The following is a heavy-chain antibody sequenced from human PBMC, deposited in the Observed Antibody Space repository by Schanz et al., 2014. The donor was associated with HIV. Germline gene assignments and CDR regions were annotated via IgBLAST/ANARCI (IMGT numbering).Heavy chain of an antibody. CDR3: ARDKTVATWAYYYGMDV. Sequence: QVQLVQSGAEVKKPGASVKVSCKAYGYTFTSYGISWVRQAPGQGLEWVGWISAYNGNTNYAQKLQGRVTITADTSTSTAYMELRSLRSDDTAVYYCARDKTVATWAYYYGMDVWGQGTTVTVSS. V-gene: IGHV1-18*01. CDR1: GYTFTSYG. CDR2: ISAYNGNT. D-gene: IGHD4-4*01. J-gene: IGHJ6*02.